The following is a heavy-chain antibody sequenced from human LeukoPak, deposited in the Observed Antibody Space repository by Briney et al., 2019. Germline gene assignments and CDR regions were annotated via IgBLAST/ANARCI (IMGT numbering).Heavy chain of an antibody. Sequence: PSETLSLTCAVYGGSFSGYYWSWIRQPPGKGLEWIGEINHSGSTNYNPSLKSRVTISVDTSKNQFSLKLNSVTAADTAVYYCARVSNYYGSGSNWFDPWGQGTLVTVSS. CDR3: ARVSNYYGSGSNWFDP. CDR2: INHSGST. V-gene: IGHV4-34*01. D-gene: IGHD3-10*01. CDR1: GGSFSGYY. J-gene: IGHJ5*02.